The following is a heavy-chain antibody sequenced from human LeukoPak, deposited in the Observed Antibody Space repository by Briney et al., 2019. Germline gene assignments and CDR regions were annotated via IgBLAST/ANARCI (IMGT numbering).Heavy chain of an antibody. CDR2: ISAYNGNT. CDR3: ARVAWGTAMVTGEPDY. CDR1: GYTFTSYG. V-gene: IGHV1-18*01. Sequence: ASVKVSCKASGYTFTSYGISWVRQAPGQGLEWMGWISAYNGNTKYAQNLQGRVTMTTDTSTSTAYMELSSLRSDDTAVYYCARVAWGTAMVTGEPDYWGQGTLVTVSS. J-gene: IGHJ4*02. D-gene: IGHD5-18*01.